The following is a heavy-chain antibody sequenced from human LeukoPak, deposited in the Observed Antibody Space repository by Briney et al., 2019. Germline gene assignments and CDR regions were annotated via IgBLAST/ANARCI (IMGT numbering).Heavy chain of an antibody. CDR1: GFTFSSYA. D-gene: IGHD6-19*01. Sequence: PGGSLRLSCAASGFTFSSYAMSWVRQAPGKGLEWVSAISGSGGSTYYADSAKGRFTISRDNSKNTLYLQMNSLRAEDTAVYYCAKDPPEGEAVAVLDYWGQGTLVTVSS. J-gene: IGHJ4*02. CDR3: AKDPPEGEAVAVLDY. V-gene: IGHV3-23*01. CDR2: ISGSGGST.